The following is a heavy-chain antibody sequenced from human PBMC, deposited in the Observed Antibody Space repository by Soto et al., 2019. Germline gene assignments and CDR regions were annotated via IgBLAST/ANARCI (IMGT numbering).Heavy chain of an antibody. V-gene: IGHV4-59*01. CDR2: IYYSGST. Sequence: PSETMSLTCTVSGGSISSYYWSWIRQPPGKGLGWIGYIYYSGSTNYNPSLKSRFTISVDTTKNQFSLKLSSVTAADTAVYYCARGPRGGDIVVVVAATRFDYWGQGTLVTVSS. D-gene: IGHD2-15*01. J-gene: IGHJ4*02. CDR1: GGSISSYY. CDR3: ARGPRGGDIVVVVAATRFDY.